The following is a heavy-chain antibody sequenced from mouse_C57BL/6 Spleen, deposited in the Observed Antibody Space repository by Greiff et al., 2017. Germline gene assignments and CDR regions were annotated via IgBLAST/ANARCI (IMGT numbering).Heavy chain of an antibody. CDR3: ARGGLRRGFDY. CDR1: GYGFTSYW. Sequence: QVQLQQPGAELVMPGASVKLSCKASGYGFTSYWMHWVKQRPGQGLEWIGEIDPSDSYTNYNQKFKGKSTLTVDKSSSTAYMQLSSLTSEDSAVYYCARGGLRRGFDYWGQGTTLTVAS. CDR2: IDPSDSYT. V-gene: IGHV1-69*01. D-gene: IGHD2-4*01. J-gene: IGHJ2*01.